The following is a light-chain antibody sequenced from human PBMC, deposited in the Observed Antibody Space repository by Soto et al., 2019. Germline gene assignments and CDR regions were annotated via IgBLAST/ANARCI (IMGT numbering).Light chain of an antibody. CDR2: DVS. J-gene: IGLJ1*01. CDR3: SSYTSRTTGV. CDR1: SSDVGGYNY. Sequence: QSVLAQAASGSGSPGQASTISCTGTSSDVGGYNYVSWYQQHPGKAPKLMIYDVSNRPSGVSNRFSGSKSGNTASLSISGLQSEHEADYDCSSYTSRTTGVSGPGTKVPVL. V-gene: IGLV2-14*01.